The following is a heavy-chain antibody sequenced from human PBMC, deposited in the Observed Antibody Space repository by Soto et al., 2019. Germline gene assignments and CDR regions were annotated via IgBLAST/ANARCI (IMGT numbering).Heavy chain of an antibody. J-gene: IGHJ4*02. CDR1: GFTFDDYA. D-gene: IGHD3-22*01. Sequence: RSLRRSCAASGFTFDDYAMHWVRQAPGKGLEWVSGISWNSGSIGYADSVKGRFTISRDNAKGSLLLQMNSLRAEDTAVYFCAMSNSNDLYYHFESWGQGTPVTVSS. V-gene: IGHV3-9*01. CDR3: AMSNSNDLYYHFES. CDR2: ISWNSGSI.